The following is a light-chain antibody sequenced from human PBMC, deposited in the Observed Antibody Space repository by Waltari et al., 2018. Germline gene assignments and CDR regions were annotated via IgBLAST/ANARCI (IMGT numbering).Light chain of an antibody. Sequence: DIQMTQSPSTLSASVGDRVTITCRARQSIDRWLAWYQQQPGKAPKLLIYKASRLQSGVPSRFSGSGSGTEFTLTISSLQPEDFATFYCQQFDTYPWTFGQGTKVDLK. CDR2: KAS. V-gene: IGKV1-5*03. CDR3: QQFDTYPWT. CDR1: QSIDRW. J-gene: IGKJ1*01.